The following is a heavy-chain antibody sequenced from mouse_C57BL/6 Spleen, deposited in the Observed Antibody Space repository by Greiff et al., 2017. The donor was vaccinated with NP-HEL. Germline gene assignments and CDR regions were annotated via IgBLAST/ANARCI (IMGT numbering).Heavy chain of an antibody. CDR2: IYPGSGST. J-gene: IGHJ3*01. V-gene: IGHV1-55*01. CDR1: GYTFTSYW. Sequence: VQLQQSGAELVKPGASVKMSCKASGYTFTSYWITWVKQRPGQGLEWIGDIYPGSGSTNYNEKFKSKATLTVDTSSSTAYMQLSSLTSEDAAVYYCARGGLRLSFAYWGQGTLVTVSA. D-gene: IGHD2-4*01. CDR3: ARGGLRLSFAY.